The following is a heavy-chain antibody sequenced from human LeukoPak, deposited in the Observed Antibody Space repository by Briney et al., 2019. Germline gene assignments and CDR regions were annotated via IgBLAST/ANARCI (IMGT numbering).Heavy chain of an antibody. V-gene: IGHV3-23*01. J-gene: IGHJ4*02. CDR2: ISGSGGST. D-gene: IGHD3-16*01. CDR3: ARHGSSHPRTLMITHPRYFDY. CDR1: GFTFSSYA. Sequence: GGSLRLSCAASGFTFSSYAMSWVRQAPGKGLEWVSAISGSGGSTYYADSVKGRFTISRDNSKNTLYLQMNSLRAEDTAVYYCARHGSSHPRTLMITHPRYFDYWGQGTLVTVSA.